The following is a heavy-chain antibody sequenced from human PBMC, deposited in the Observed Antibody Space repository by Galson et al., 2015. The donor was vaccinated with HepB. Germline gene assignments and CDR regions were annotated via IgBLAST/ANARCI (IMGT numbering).Heavy chain of an antibody. CDR3: ARESVGGYNLWYFDL. Sequence: SVKVSCKASGGTFSSYAISWVRQAPGQGLEWMGRIIPILGIANYAQKFQGRVTITADKSTSTAYMELSSLRSEDTAVYYCARESVGGYNLWYFDLWGRGTMVTVSS. CDR2: IIPILGIA. J-gene: IGHJ2*01. V-gene: IGHV1-69*04. CDR1: GGTFSSYA. D-gene: IGHD5-24*01.